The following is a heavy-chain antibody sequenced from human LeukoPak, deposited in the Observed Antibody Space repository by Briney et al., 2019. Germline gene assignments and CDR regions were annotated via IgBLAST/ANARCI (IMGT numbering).Heavy chain of an antibody. V-gene: IGHV3-48*03. Sequence: GGSLRLSCAVSGFTFSSYEMNWVRQAPGKGLEWVSYIGSSGSTMYYADSVKGRFTVSRDNGRNSMYLQMNSLRAEDTAVYYCARDGPGYSFDYWGQGTLVTVPS. CDR1: GFTFSSYE. D-gene: IGHD5-18*01. J-gene: IGHJ4*02. CDR3: ARDGPGYSFDY. CDR2: IGSSGSTM.